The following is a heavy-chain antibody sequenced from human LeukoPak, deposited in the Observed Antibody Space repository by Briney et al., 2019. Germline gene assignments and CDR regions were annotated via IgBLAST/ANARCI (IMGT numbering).Heavy chain of an antibody. V-gene: IGHV1-18*04. J-gene: IGHJ4*02. CDR1: GYTFTDYY. CDR3: ARQGPRGDRNFDY. CDR2: ISAYNGNT. Sequence: GASVKVSCKASGYTFTDYYLHWVRQAPGQGLEWMGWISAYNGNTNYAQKLQGRVTMTTDTSTSTAYMELRSLRSDDTAVYYCARQGPRGDRNFDYWGQGTLVTVSS. D-gene: IGHD1-14*01.